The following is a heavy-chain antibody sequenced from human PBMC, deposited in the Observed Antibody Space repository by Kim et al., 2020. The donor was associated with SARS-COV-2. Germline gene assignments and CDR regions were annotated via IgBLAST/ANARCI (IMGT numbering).Heavy chain of an antibody. V-gene: IGHV1-69*13. J-gene: IGHJ4*02. CDR1: GGTFSSYA. CDR3: ARHPRYGGNSETQHFDY. CDR2: IIPIFGTA. D-gene: IGHD4-17*01. Sequence: SVKVSCKASGGTFSSYAISWVRQAPGQGLEWMGGIIPIFGTANYAQKFQGRVTITADESTSTAYMELSSLRSEDTAVYYCARHPRYGGNSETQHFDYWGQGTLVTVSS.